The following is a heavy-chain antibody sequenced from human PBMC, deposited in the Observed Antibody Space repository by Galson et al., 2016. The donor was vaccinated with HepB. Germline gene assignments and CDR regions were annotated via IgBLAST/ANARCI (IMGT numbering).Heavy chain of an antibody. CDR1: KYMFTSFF. J-gene: IGHJ4*02. V-gene: IGHV1-46*01. Sequence: SVKVSCKASKYMFTSFFIHWVRQAPGQGLEWMGMISPSGRSTTYAQNFRGRVTMTRDTSTTTVHMELNSLKFEDTAMYYCARQLSSRPFDYWGQGTLVTVSS. CDR2: ISPSGRST. CDR3: ARQLSSRPFDY. D-gene: IGHD5-24*01.